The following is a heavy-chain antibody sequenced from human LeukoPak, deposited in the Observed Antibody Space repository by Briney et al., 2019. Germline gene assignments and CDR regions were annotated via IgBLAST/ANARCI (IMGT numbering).Heavy chain of an antibody. Sequence: ASLKVSCKASGYTFTSYAMHWVRQAPGQRLEWMSGINAVNGNTTYAQKLPGRFTITRDTSASTAYMELSSLRSEDKAVYYCARGVDYWGQGTLVTVSS. CDR2: INAVNGNT. D-gene: IGHD3-16*01. V-gene: IGHV1-3*01. J-gene: IGHJ4*02. CDR1: GYTFTSYA. CDR3: ARGVDY.